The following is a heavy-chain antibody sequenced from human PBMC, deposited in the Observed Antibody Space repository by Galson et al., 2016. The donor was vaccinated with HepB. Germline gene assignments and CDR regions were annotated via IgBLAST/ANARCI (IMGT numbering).Heavy chain of an antibody. Sequence: ETLSLTCAVYGGSFSGYYWSWICQPPGKGLEWIGEINHSGSTNYNPSLKSRVTISVDTSKNQFSLKLTSVTAADTAVYYCARDIGLLVIPPEWGRGTLVTVSS. CDR3: ARDIGLLVIPPE. CDR2: INHSGST. D-gene: IGHD2-2*01. CDR1: GGSFSGYY. V-gene: IGHV4-34*01. J-gene: IGHJ2*01.